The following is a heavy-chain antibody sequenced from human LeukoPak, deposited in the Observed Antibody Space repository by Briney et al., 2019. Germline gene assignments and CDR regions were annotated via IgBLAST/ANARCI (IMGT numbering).Heavy chain of an antibody. CDR3: ARDLIPCSGGSCYSGGRYYYYMDV. J-gene: IGHJ6*03. D-gene: IGHD2-15*01. CDR2: ISAYNGNT. CDR1: GYTFTSYG. V-gene: IGHV1-18*01. Sequence: ASVKVSCKASGYTFTSYGISWVRQAPGQGLEWMGWISAYNGNTNYAQKLQGRVTMATDTSTSTAYMELRSLRSDDTAVYYCARDLIPCSGGSCYSGGRYYYYMDVWGKGTTVTVSS.